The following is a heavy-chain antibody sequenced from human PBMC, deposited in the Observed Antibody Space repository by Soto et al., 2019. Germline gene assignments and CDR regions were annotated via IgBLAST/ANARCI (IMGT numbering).Heavy chain of an antibody. Sequence: SVKVSCKASGGTFSSYAISWVRQAPGQGLEWMGGIIPIFGTANYAQKFQGRVTITADESTSTAYMELSSLRSEDTAVYYCARDYYGDYAGSSLDYWGQGTLVTVSS. CDR1: GGTFSSYA. J-gene: IGHJ4*02. D-gene: IGHD4-17*01. V-gene: IGHV1-69*13. CDR2: IIPIFGTA. CDR3: ARDYYGDYAGSSLDY.